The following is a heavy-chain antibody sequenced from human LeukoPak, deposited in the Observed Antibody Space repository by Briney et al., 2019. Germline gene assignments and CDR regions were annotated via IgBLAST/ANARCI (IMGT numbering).Heavy chain of an antibody. CDR3: AKDASTVTMGFDY. CDR2: FSATGGNT. CDR1: GFTFSSYA. D-gene: IGHD4-17*01. J-gene: IGHJ4*02. V-gene: IGHV3-23*01. Sequence: GGSLRLSCAASGFTFSSYAMSWVRQAPGKGLEWVSGFSATGGNTHYADSVKGRFTISRDNSKNMLYLQMDSLRAEDTAVYYCAKDASTVTMGFDYWGQGTLVTVSS.